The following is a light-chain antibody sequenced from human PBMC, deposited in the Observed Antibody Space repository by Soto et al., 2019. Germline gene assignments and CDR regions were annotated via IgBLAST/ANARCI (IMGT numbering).Light chain of an antibody. V-gene: IGKV1-5*03. CDR3: LQHTSYRWT. CDR2: KAS. J-gene: IGKJ1*01. Sequence: DIQMTQSPSTLSASVGVRVTITCRASQSFSSWLAWHQQKPGKAPKLLIFKASSLESWDPSRFSGSGSGTEFPPTISSLQPEDFGTYYCLQHTSYRWTLGQGTKVEI. CDR1: QSFSSW.